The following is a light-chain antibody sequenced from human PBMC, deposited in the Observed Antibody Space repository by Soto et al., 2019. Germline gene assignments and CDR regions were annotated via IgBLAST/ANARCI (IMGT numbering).Light chain of an antibody. Sequence: DIQMTQSPSTLSASVGDRVTITCRASQSISSWLAWYQQKPVKAPKLLIYKASSLESGVPSRFSGSGSGTEFTLTISSLQPDAFATYYGQQYNSYFGPGTKVDIK. J-gene: IGKJ3*01. CDR3: QQYNSY. V-gene: IGKV1-5*03. CDR2: KAS. CDR1: QSISSW.